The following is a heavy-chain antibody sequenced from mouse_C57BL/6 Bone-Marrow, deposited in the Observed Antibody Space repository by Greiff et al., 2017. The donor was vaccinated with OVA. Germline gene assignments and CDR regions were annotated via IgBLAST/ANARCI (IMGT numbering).Heavy chain of an antibody. V-gene: IGHV5-4*03. CDR3: ARVYYDYPYYAMDY. Sequence: EVKLMESGGGLVKPGGSLKLSCAASGFTFSSYAMSWVRQTPEKRLEWVATISDGGSYTYYPDNVKGRFTISRDNAKNNLYLQMSHLKSEDTAMYYCARVYYDYPYYAMDYWGQGTSVTVSS. D-gene: IGHD2-4*01. CDR1: GFTFSSYA. J-gene: IGHJ4*01. CDR2: ISDGGSYT.